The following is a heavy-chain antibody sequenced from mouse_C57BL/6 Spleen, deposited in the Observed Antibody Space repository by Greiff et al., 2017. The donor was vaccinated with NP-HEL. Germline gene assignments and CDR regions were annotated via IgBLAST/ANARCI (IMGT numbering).Heavy chain of an antibody. CDR3: AREGLRYAMDY. J-gene: IGHJ4*01. CDR1: GFTFSSYT. D-gene: IGHD2-2*01. V-gene: IGHV5-9*01. Sequence: EVKLVESGGGLVKPGGSLKLSCAASGFTFSSYTMSWVRQTPEKRLEWVATISGGGGNTYYPDSVKGRFTISRDNAKNTLYLQMSSLRSEDTALYYCAREGLRYAMDYWGQGTSVTVSS. CDR2: ISGGGGNT.